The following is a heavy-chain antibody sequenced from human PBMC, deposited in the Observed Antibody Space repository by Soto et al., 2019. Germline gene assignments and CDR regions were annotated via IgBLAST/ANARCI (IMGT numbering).Heavy chain of an antibody. Sequence: ASVKVSCKTSGYTFSNYGITWVRQAPGQPLEWLGWISLYSDGTHYAQKFQGRVSMNTDTSTTTASMELRSLRSDDTAVYYCARVVPGAEAWFGPWGQGTLVTVSS. J-gene: IGHJ5*02. CDR3: ARVVPGAEAWFGP. V-gene: IGHV1-18*01. D-gene: IGHD2-2*01. CDR2: ISLYSDGT. CDR1: GYTFSNYG.